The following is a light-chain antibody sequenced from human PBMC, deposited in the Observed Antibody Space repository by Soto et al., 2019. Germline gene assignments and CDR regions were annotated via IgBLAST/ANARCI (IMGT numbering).Light chain of an antibody. CDR1: QGISSY. CDR3: QQYYSYPGT. J-gene: IGKJ1*01. CDR2: AAS. Sequence: IRMTQSPSSFSASTGDRVTITCRASQGISSYLAWYQQKPGKAPKLLIYAASTLQSGVPSRFSGSGSGTDFTLTISCLQSEDFATYYCQQYYSYPGTFGQGTKVDIK. V-gene: IGKV1-8*01.